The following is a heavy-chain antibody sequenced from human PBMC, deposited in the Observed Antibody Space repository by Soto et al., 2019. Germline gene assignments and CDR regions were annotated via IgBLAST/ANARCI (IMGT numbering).Heavy chain of an antibody. V-gene: IGHV1-18*01. CDR2: ITAYNGNT. CDR1: AYTFTSYG. CDR3: AREGPNHRLS. D-gene: IGHD3-16*02. J-gene: IGHJ5*02. Sequence: QVQLVQTGAEVKKPGASVKVSFKASAYTFTSYGFSWVRQAPGQGLEWMGWITAYNGNTKYAQKLQGRVTMTTDTSTSSAYMELRRLSSVDTAVYYGAREGPNHRLSWGQGTLVTVSS.